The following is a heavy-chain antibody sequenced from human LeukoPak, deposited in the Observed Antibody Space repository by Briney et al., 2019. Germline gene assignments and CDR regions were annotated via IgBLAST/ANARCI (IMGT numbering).Heavy chain of an antibody. CDR3: AKERCSGGSCSTTPDY. V-gene: IGHV3-23*01. J-gene: IGHJ4*02. CDR1: GFTFSTYA. Sequence: GGSLRLSCGASGFTFSTYAMSWVRQAPGKGLEWVSGISGSGDSTYYADSVKGRSTISRDNSKNTLYLQMNSLRAEDTAVYYCAKERCSGGSCSTTPDYWGQGTLVTVSS. CDR2: ISGSGDST. D-gene: IGHD2-15*01.